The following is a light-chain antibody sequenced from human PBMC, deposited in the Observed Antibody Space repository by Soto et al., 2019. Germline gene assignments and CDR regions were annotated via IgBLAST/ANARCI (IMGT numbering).Light chain of an antibody. J-gene: IGKJ1*01. CDR2: GAS. V-gene: IGKV3-15*01. CDR1: QSVSSN. Sequence: EIVMTQSPATLSVSPGERATLSCRASQSVSSNLAWYQQKPGQAPRLLIYGASTRATGIPARFTGSGSGTDFTLTISTLQYEDVAVYYCQQYDNWPPWTFGQGTKVDIK. CDR3: QQYDNWPPWT.